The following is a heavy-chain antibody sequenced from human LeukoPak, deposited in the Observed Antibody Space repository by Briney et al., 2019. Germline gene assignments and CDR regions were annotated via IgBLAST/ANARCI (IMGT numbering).Heavy chain of an antibody. CDR2: IYSGGST. D-gene: IGHD5-24*01. CDR1: GFTFSSYS. J-gene: IGHJ4*02. V-gene: IGHV3-53*01. CDR3: ARLMATSEEY. Sequence: QSGGSLRLSCAASGFTFSSYSMNWVRQAPGKGLEWVSVIYSGGSTYYADSVKGRFTISRDNSKNTLYLQMNSLRAEDTAVYYCARLMATSEEYWGQGTLVTVSS.